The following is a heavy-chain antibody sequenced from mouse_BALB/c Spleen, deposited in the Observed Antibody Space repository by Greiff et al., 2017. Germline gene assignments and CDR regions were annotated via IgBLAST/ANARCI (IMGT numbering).Heavy chain of an antibody. Sequence: DVKLQESGPGLVKPSQSLSLTCSVTGYSITSGYYWNWIRQFPGNKLEWMGYISYDGSNNYNPSLKNRISITRDTSKNQFFLKLNSVTTEDTATYYCARDLVPYYYAMDYWGQGTSVTVSS. CDR2: ISYDGSN. CDR1: GYSITSGYY. CDR3: ARDLVPYYYAMDY. D-gene: IGHD5-1*01. J-gene: IGHJ4*01. V-gene: IGHV3-6*02.